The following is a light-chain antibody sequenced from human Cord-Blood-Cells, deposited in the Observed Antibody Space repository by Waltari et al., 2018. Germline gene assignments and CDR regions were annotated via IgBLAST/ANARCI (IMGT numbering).Light chain of an antibody. Sequence: QSALTQPASVSGSPGQSITISCTGTSSDVGSYNLVSWYQQHPGKAPKRMIYEGSKRPSGVSNRFSGSKSGNTASLTISGLQAEDEADYYCCSYAGSSTFWVFGGGTKLTFL. J-gene: IGLJ3*02. CDR3: CSYAGSSTFWV. V-gene: IGLV2-23*03. CDR1: SSDVGSYNL. CDR2: EGS.